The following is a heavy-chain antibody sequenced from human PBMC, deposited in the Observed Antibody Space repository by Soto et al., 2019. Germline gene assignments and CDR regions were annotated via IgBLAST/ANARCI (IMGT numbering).Heavy chain of an antibody. J-gene: IGHJ4*02. CDR2: IYYSGST. D-gene: IGHD4-17*01. CDR1: GGSVSSCSYY. CDR3: ARTTVTTLGDFDY. V-gene: IGHV4-61*01. Sequence: SETLSLTCTVSGGSVSSCSYYWSWIRQPPGKGLEWIGYIYYSGSTNYNPSLKSRVTISVDTSKNQFSLKLSSVTAADTAVYYCARTTVTTLGDFDYWGQGTLVTVSS.